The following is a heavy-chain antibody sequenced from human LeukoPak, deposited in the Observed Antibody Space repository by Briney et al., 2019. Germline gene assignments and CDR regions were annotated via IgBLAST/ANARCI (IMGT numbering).Heavy chain of an antibody. V-gene: IGHV3-30-3*01. CDR3: AGLPGYCSSNSCYKMTIPFDY. Sequence: GGSLRLSCSASGFTFSSYSMHWVRQAPGKGLEWVAVISYDGNNKYDADSVKGRFTISRDNSKNTLYLQMNSLRAEDTAVYYCAGLPGYCSSNSCYKMTIPFDYWGQGTLVTVSS. D-gene: IGHD2-2*02. CDR2: ISYDGNNK. J-gene: IGHJ4*02. CDR1: GFTFSSYS.